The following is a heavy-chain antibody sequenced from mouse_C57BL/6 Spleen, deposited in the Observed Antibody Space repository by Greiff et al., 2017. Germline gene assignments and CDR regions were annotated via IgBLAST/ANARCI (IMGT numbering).Heavy chain of an antibody. D-gene: IGHD4-1*01. V-gene: IGHV1-69*01. CDR1: GYTFTSYW. Sequence: QVQLKQPGAELVMPGASVKLSCKASGYTFTSYWMHWVKQRPGQGLEWIGEIDPSDSYTNYNQKFKGKSTLTVDKSSSTAYMQLSSLTSEDSAVYYCARNWEGYFDYWGQGTTLTVSS. CDR3: ARNWEGYFDY. J-gene: IGHJ2*01. CDR2: IDPSDSYT.